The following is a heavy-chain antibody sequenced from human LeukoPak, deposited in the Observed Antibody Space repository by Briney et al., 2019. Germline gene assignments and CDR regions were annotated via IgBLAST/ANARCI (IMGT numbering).Heavy chain of an antibody. V-gene: IGHV4-59*01. CDR3: ARDSSGWYDFDY. J-gene: IGHJ4*02. CDR2: IYYSGST. CDR1: GGSISSYY. Sequence: SETLSLTYTVSGGSISSYYWSWIRQPPGKGLEWIGYIYYSGSTNYNPSLKSRVTISVDTSKNQFSLKLSSVTAADTAVYYCARDSSGWYDFDYWGQGTLVTVSS. D-gene: IGHD6-19*01.